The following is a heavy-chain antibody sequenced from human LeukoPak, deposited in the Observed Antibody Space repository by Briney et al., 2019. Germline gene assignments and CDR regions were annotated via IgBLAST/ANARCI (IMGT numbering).Heavy chain of an antibody. CDR2: IAYDSSNT. V-gene: IGHV3-30-3*01. D-gene: IGHD2-21*01. CDR3: ARVGGGNCHPLDY. CDR1: AFTFSDHS. J-gene: IGHJ4*02. Sequence: GGSLRLSCAASAFTFSDHSMHWVRQAPGKGLEWVSSIAYDSSNTYYADSVKGRFTISRDNSKNTLYLQLSSLRIEDTAVYYCARVGGGNCHPLDYWGQGTLVTVSS.